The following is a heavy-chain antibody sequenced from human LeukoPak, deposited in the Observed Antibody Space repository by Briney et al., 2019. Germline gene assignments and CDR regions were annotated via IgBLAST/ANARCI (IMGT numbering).Heavy chain of an antibody. J-gene: IGHJ4*02. CDR1: GDSISSSNYF. Sequence: PSETLSLTCTVSGDSISSSNYFWGWIRQPPGKGLEWIGSIYYSGSPYYNPSLKSRVTISVDTYKKQFSLTLSSVTAADTAVYYCARLPLYGGTLCYLDYWGQGTLVTVAS. CDR3: ARLPLYGGTLCYLDY. D-gene: IGHD4-23*01. V-gene: IGHV4-39*01. CDR2: IYYSGSP.